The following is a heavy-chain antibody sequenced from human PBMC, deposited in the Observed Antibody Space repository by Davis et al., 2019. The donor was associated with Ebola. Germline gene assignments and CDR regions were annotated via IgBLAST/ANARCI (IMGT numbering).Heavy chain of an antibody. Sequence: GGSLRLSCAASGFTFSSYGMHWVRQAPGKGLEWVAVIWYDGSNKYYADSVKGRFTISRDNAKNSLYLQMNSLRAEDTAVYYCISSSWYGNFDYWGQGTLVTVSS. J-gene: IGHJ4*02. CDR2: IWYDGSNK. CDR1: GFTFSSYG. D-gene: IGHD6-13*01. V-gene: IGHV3-33*03. CDR3: ISSSWYGNFDY.